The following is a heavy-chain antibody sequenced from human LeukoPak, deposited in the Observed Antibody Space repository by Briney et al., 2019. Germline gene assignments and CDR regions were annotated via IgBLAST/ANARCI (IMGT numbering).Heavy chain of an antibody. CDR1: GGSISSYY. CDR2: IYYSGST. J-gene: IGHJ4*02. CDR3: ARLGLVGATHFDY. D-gene: IGHD1-26*01. V-gene: IGHV4-59*08. Sequence: SETLSLTCTVSGGSISSYYWSWIRQPPGKGLEWIGYIYYSGSTNYNPSLKSRATISVDTSKNQFSLKLSSVTAADTAVYYCARLGLVGATHFDYWGQGTLVTVSS.